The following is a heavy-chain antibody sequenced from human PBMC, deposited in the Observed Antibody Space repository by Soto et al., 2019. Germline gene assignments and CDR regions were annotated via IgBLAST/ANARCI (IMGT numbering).Heavy chain of an antibody. D-gene: IGHD3-16*01. J-gene: IGHJ6*02. CDR2: ISWNSGSI. CDR1: GFTFDDYA. Sequence: GGSLRLSCAASGFTFDDYAMHWARQAPGKGLEWVSGISWNSGSIGYADSVKGRFTISRDNAKNSLSLQMNSLRAEDTALYYCAKEKGFGGVRKGMDVWGQGTTVTVSS. CDR3: AKEKGFGGVRKGMDV. V-gene: IGHV3-9*01.